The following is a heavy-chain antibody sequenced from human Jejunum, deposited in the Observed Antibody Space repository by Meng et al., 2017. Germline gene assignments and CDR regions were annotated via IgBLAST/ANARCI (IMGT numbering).Heavy chain of an antibody. Sequence: ASVKVSCKTSGYTFTGYYIHWVRQAPGQGLEWMGWINPNSGYTNYAQKFQGRVTMTRDTSISTAYMELTRLRSDDTALYYCARSENYGDHGFDYWGQGPLVTVSS. CDR3: ARSENYGDHGFDY. CDR1: GYTFTGYY. J-gene: IGHJ4*02. CDR2: INPNSGYT. V-gene: IGHV1-2*02. D-gene: IGHD4-17*01.